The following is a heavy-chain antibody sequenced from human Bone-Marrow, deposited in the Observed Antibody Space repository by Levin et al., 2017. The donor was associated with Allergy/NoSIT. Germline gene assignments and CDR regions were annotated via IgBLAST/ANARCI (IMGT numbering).Heavy chain of an antibody. CDR1: GFTFSSYG. J-gene: IGHJ4*02. Sequence: PGGSLRLSCAASGFTFSSYGMHWVRQAPGKGLEWVAVIWYDGSNKYYADSVKGRFTISRDNSKNTLYLQMNSLRAEDTAVYYCARDESGGDSYYFDYWGQGTLVTVSS. D-gene: IGHD3-10*01. CDR2: IWYDGSNK. V-gene: IGHV3-33*01. CDR3: ARDESGGDSYYFDY.